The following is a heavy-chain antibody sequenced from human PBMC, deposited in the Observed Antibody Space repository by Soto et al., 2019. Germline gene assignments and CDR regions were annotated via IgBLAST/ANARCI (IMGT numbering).Heavy chain of an antibody. CDR1: GYTFTSYG. Sequence: QVQLVQSGAEVKKPGASVKVSCKASGYTFTSYGISWVRQAPGQGLEWMGWISAYNGNTNYAQKFQGRVTMTTDTSTSTAYMGVGSLRSDDTAVYSWGGGGKYCTNGVIFFYGMDGWGQGTTVTVSS. J-gene: IGHJ6*02. D-gene: IGHD2-8*01. V-gene: IGHV1-18*01. CDR2: ISAYNGNT. CDR3: GGGGKYCTNGVIFFYGMDG.